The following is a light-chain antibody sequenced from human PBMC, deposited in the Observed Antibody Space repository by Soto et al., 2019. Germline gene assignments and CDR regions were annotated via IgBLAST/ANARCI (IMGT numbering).Light chain of an antibody. J-gene: IGLJ1*01. Sequence: QSVLTQPASVSGSPGQSITISCTGTSSDVGGYNYVSWYQQYPGKAPKLMIYDVSNRPSGISNRFSGSKSGNTASLTISGLQAEDEADYYCSPYTSSSTLYVFGTGTKLTVL. CDR3: SPYTSSSTLYV. CDR1: SSDVGGYNY. V-gene: IGLV2-14*01. CDR2: DVS.